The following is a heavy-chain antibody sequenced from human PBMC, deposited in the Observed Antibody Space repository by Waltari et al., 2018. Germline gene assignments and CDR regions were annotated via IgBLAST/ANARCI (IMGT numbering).Heavy chain of an antibody. Sequence: QVQLVQSGAEVKKPGSSVKVSCKASGGTFSSYAISWVRQAPGQGLEWMGGIIPIFGTANYAQKFQGRVTITADESTSTAYMELSSLRSEDTAVYYCARTVVVSAARYEVGVIGWFDPWGQGTLVTVAS. CDR1: GGTFSSYA. D-gene: IGHD2-2*01. J-gene: IGHJ5*02. V-gene: IGHV1-69*12. CDR3: ARTVVVSAARYEVGVIGWFDP. CDR2: IIPIFGTA.